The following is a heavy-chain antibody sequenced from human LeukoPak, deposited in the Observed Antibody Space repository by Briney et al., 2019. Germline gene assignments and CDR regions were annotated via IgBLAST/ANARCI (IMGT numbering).Heavy chain of an antibody. J-gene: IGHJ5*02. CDR1: GFPFNNYW. CDR3: ARAGASGWYAAGWFDP. D-gene: IGHD6-19*01. V-gene: IGHV3-74*01. CDR2: INTDGRTT. Sequence: GGSLKLSCAASGFPFNNYWIHWVRQAPGKGLMWVSSINTDGRTTRYAASVQSRFTISRDNAKNTLSLQMNSLRDDDTAVYYCARAGASGWYAAGWFDPWGQGTLVTVSS.